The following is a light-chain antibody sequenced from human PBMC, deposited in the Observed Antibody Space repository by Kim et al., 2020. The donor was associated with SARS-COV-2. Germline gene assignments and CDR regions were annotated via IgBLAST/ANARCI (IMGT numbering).Light chain of an antibody. CDR2: GAS. V-gene: IGKV3-20*01. Sequence: EIVLTQSPGTLSLSPGERATLSCRASQSVTTSYLAWYQHKPGQAPRLLIFGASSNATGIPHRISGSGSGTNFTLTISSLVPEDFAVYYCQQFRSSPITFGQGTRLEIK. CDR3: QQFRSSPIT. J-gene: IGKJ5*01. CDR1: QSVTTSY.